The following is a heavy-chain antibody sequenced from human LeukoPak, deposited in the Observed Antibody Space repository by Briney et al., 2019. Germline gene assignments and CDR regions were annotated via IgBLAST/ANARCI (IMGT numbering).Heavy chain of an antibody. J-gene: IGHJ3*02. Sequence: PSETLSLTCTVSGGSISSYYWSWIRQPPGKGLEWIGYIYYSGSTNYNPSLKSRVTISVDTSKNQFSLKLSSVTAADTAVYYCARSMWGGTYYYDSSGYYYLAGAFDIWGQGTMVTVSS. CDR3: ARSMWGGTYYYDSSGYYYLAGAFDI. V-gene: IGHV4-59*01. CDR1: GGSISSYY. CDR2: IYYSGST. D-gene: IGHD3-22*01.